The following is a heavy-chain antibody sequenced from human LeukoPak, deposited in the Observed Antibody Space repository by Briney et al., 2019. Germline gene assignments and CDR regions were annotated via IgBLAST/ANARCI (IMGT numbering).Heavy chain of an antibody. CDR2: IYWDDDK. CDR3: AHRRGLVDY. D-gene: IGHD3-16*01. CDR1: GFSLSTSGVG. V-gene: IGHV2-5*02. J-gene: IGHJ4*02. Sequence: SGPTLVKPTQTLTLTCTFSGFSLSTSGVGVGWIRQPPGKALEWLALIYWDDDKRYSPSLKSRLTITKDTSKNQVVLTMTNVDPVDTATYYCAHRRGLVDYWGQGTLVTVSS.